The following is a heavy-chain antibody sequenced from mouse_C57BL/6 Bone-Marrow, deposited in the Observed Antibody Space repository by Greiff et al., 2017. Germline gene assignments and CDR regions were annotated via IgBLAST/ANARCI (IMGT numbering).Heavy chain of an antibody. CDR2: IRNKANNHAT. D-gene: IGHD1-1*01. J-gene: IGHJ4*01. CDR1: GFTFSDAW. CDR3: NVLLTLRSYAMDY. Sequence: DVHLVESGGGLVQPGGSMKLSCAASGFTFSDAWMDWVRQSPEKGLEWVAEIRNKANNHATYYAESVKGRFTISRDDSKSSVYLQMNSLRAEDAGIYYCNVLLTLRSYAMDYWGQGTSVTVSS. V-gene: IGHV6-6*01.